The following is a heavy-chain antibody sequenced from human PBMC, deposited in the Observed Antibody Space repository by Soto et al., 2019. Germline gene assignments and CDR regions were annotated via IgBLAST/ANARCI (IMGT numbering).Heavy chain of an antibody. J-gene: IGHJ6*02. CDR1: GLTLSDSW. V-gene: IGHV3-7*01. CDR2: IKQDGSEK. Sequence: GCPRLSCSDSGLTLSDSWFAWVPQAPGKGPEWVANIKQDGSEKNYVDSVKGRFTISRDNAKNSLYLQMNSLRAEDTAVYYCASLGRHGWGQGT. CDR3: ASLGRHG. D-gene: IGHD3-16*01.